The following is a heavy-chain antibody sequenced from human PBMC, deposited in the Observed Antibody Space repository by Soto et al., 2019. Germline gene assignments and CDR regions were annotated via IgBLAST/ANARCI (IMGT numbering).Heavy chain of an antibody. V-gene: IGHV4-39*01. D-gene: IGHD4-17*01. J-gene: IGHJ4*02. CDR1: CGSISSSSYY. CDR3: ARHDYGDYHAAFDY. Sequence: SETLSLTCTFSCGSISSSSYYWGWIRQPPGKGLEWIGSIYYSGSTYYNPSLKSRVTISVDTSKNQFSLKLSSVTAADTAVYYCARHDYGDYHAAFDYWGQGTLVTVSS. CDR2: IYYSGST.